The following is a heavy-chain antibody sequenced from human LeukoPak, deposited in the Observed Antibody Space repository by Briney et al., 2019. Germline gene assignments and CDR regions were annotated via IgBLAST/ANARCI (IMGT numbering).Heavy chain of an antibody. CDR2: ISSSSDYI. Sequence: GGSLRLSCPASGFTFSDYSMSWVRQAPGKGLEWVSSISSSSDYIYYTDSVKGRFTISRDNARNSLYLQMNSLRAEDTAVYYCARSRSVSNYKGMDVWGQGNTVTVSS. J-gene: IGHJ6*02. V-gene: IGHV3-21*01. CDR3: ARSRSVSNYKGMDV. CDR1: GFTFSDYS. D-gene: IGHD5/OR15-5a*01.